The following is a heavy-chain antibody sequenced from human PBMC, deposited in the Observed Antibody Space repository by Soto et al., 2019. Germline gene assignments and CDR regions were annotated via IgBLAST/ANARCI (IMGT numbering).Heavy chain of an antibody. CDR3: ATLPGGGGY. V-gene: IGHV3-53*01. D-gene: IGHD3-10*01. CDR1: GFTVSNNY. J-gene: IGHJ4*02. Sequence: EVQLVESGGGLIQPGGSLRLSCAVSGFTVSNNYMSWVRQAPGKGLEGVSVIYSGGYTAYGDSVKGRFTISRDNSKNTLSLQKNGRGGGATAVVLCATLPGGGGYWGQGTLVTVSS. CDR2: IYSGGYT.